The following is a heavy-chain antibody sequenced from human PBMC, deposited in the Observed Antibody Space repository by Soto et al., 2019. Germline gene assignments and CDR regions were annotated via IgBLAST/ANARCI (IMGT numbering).Heavy chain of an antibody. V-gene: IGHV2-70*01. CDR2: IDWDDDK. J-gene: IGHJ4*02. CDR3: ARSIRGYSYGSFDY. Sequence: SGPTLVNPTQALTLTCTFSGFSLSTSGMCVSWIRQPPGKALEWLALIDWDDDKYYSTSLKTRLTISKDTSKNQVVLTMTNMDPVDTATYYCARSIRGYSYGSFDYWGQGTLVTVPS. CDR1: GFSLSTSGMC. D-gene: IGHD5-18*01.